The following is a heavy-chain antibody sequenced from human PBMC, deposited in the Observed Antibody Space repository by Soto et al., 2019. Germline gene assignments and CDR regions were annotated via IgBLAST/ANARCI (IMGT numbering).Heavy chain of an antibody. J-gene: IGHJ6*02. D-gene: IGHD3-22*01. CDR1: GGSISSYY. Sequence: LSLTCTVSGGSISSYYWRWIRQPPGKGLEWIGYISYSGSTSYNPSLKSRVTISVDTSKNQFSLKLSSVTAADTAVYYCARVPTRDYYDSSCYYSGYYYYYGMDVWGQGTTVTVS. CDR3: ARVPTRDYYDSSCYYSGYYYYYGMDV. CDR2: ISYSGST. V-gene: IGHV4-59*01.